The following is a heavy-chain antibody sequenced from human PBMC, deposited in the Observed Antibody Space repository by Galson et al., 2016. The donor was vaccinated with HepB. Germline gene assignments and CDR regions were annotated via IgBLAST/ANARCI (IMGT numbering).Heavy chain of an antibody. J-gene: IGHJ4*02. CDR3: ARTDFNDYVRGAY. V-gene: IGHV3-74*01. CDR2: INDNGGWT. D-gene: IGHD3-10*02. Sequence: SLRLSCAASGFTFSNYWMFWVRQGPGKELVWVSRINDNGGWTFYADSVKGRFTISRDNAKNTPYLQMNSLRAEDTGVYYCARTDFNDYVRGAYWGQGTLVTVSA. CDR1: GFTFSNYW.